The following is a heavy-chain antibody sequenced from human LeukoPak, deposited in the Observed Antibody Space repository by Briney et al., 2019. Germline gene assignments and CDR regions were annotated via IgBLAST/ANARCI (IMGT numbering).Heavy chain of an antibody. Sequence: GGSLRLSCAASGFTFSSYAMSWVRQAPGKGLEWVSAISGSGGSTYYADSVKGRFTISRDNSKNTLYLQMNSLRAEDTAVYYCAKDHCSSTSCYSDYYYMDVWGKGTTVTVSS. V-gene: IGHV3-23*01. D-gene: IGHD2-2*01. CDR2: ISGSGGST. CDR3: AKDHCSSTSCYSDYYYMDV. J-gene: IGHJ6*03. CDR1: GFTFSSYA.